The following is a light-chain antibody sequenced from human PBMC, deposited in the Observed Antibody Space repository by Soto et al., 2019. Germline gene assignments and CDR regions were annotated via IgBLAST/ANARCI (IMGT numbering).Light chain of an antibody. CDR2: QAS. V-gene: IGKV1-5*03. CDR3: QQYHSYPHT. CDR1: QSLSGW. J-gene: IGKJ4*01. Sequence: DIQMTQSPSTLSASVGDSVTITCRASQSLSGWLTWYQQKPGKDPKLLIYQASSLKSGVTSRFSGSGSGTEFTLTISSLQPDDFATYYCQQYHSYPHTFGGGTKVEIK.